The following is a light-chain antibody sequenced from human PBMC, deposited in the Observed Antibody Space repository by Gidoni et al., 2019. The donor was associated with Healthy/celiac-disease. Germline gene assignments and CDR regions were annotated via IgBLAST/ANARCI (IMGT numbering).Light chain of an antibody. CDR3: QQYNSYSPKWT. Sequence: DIQMTQSPSTMSASVGDRVTITCRASQSISSWLAWYQQKPGKAPKLLIYKASSLESGVPSRFSGSGSGTEFTLTISSLHPDDFATYYCQQYNSYSPKWTFGQGTKVEIK. V-gene: IGKV1-5*03. CDR2: KAS. J-gene: IGKJ1*01. CDR1: QSISSW.